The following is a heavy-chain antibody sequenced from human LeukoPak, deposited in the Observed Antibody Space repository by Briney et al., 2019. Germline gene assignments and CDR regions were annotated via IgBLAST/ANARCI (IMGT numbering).Heavy chain of an antibody. CDR1: GFTFSNYD. V-gene: IGHV3-30*18. D-gene: IGHD3-22*01. CDR3: AKDPTDSSGYSVDY. J-gene: IGHJ4*02. Sequence: GGSLRLSCAASGFTFSNYDMHWVRQAPGKGREWVAVISYDGSNKYYADSVKGRFTISRDNSKNTLYLQMSSLRAEDTAVFYCAKDPTDSSGYSVDYWGQGTLVTVSS. CDR2: ISYDGSNK.